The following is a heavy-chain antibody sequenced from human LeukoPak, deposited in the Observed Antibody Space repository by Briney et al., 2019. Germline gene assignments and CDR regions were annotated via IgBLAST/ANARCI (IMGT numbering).Heavy chain of an antibody. CDR2: INHSGST. CDR3: ARADCSSTSCYTPAEYFQH. V-gene: IGHV4-34*01. J-gene: IGHJ1*01. D-gene: IGHD2-2*02. CDR1: GGSISSYY. Sequence: SETLSLTCTVSGGSISSYYWSWIRQPPGKGLEWIGEINHSGSTNYNPSLKSRVTISVDTSKNQFSLKLSSVTAADTAVYYCARADCSSTSCYTPAEYFQHWGQGTLVTVSS.